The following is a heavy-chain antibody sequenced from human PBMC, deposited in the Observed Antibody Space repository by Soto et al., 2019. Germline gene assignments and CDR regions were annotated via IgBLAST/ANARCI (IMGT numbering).Heavy chain of an antibody. CDR2: ISAYNGNT. D-gene: IGHD3-3*01. V-gene: IGHV1-18*01. CDR1: GYTFTSYG. Sequence: ASVKVSCKASGYTFTSYGISWVRQAPGQGLEWMGWISAYNGNTNYAQKLQGRVTMTTDTSTSTAYMELRSLRSDDTAVYYCARVSERFLEWLLLGGMDVWGQGTTVTVSS. CDR3: ARVSERFLEWLLLGGMDV. J-gene: IGHJ6*02.